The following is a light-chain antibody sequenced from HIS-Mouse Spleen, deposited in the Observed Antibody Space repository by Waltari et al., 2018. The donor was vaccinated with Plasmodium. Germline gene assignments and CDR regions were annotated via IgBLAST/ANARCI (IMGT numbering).Light chain of an antibody. J-gene: IGLJ1*01. CDR3: CSYAGSSTYV. V-gene: IGLV2-23*01. Sequence: QSALTQPASVSGSPGQSITISCTGTSSDVGSYNLVSWYQQHPGQAPQLMIYEGSKRPSGVSKRVSGSKSGNTASLTISGLQAEDEADYYCCSYAGSSTYVFGTGTKVTVL. CDR2: EGS. CDR1: SSDVGSYNL.